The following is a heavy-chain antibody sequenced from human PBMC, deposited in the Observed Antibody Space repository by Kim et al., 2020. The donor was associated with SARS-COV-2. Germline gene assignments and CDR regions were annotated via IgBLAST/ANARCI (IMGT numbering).Heavy chain of an antibody. Sequence: GGSLRLSCAASGFTFSSYAMSWVRQAPGKGLEWVSAISGSGGSTYYADSVKGRFTISRDNSKNTLYLQMNSLRAEDTAVYYCAKDRGDYDYVWGTPYWGQGTLVTVSS. CDR1: GFTFSSYA. D-gene: IGHD3-16*01. CDR3: AKDRGDYDYVWGTPY. V-gene: IGHV3-23*01. J-gene: IGHJ4*02. CDR2: ISGSGGST.